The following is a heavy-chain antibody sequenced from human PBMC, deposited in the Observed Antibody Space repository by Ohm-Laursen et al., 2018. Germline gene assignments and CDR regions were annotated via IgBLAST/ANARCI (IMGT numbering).Heavy chain of an antibody. Sequence: SLILSCSASGFTFSSYGMHWVRQAPGKGLEWVAVISYDGSNKYYADSVKGRFTISRDNSKNTLYLQMNSLRAEDTAVFYCAKGTAYQLLSHNWVDSWGQGTLVTVSS. D-gene: IGHD2-2*01. J-gene: IGHJ5*01. V-gene: IGHV3-30*18. CDR3: AKGTAYQLLSHNWVDS. CDR2: ISYDGSNK. CDR1: GFTFSSYG.